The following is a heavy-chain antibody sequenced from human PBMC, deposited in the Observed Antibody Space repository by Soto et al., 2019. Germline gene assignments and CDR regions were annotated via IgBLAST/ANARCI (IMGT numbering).Heavy chain of an antibody. CDR1: GGSFSGYY. CDR2: INHSGST. V-gene: IGHV4-34*01. D-gene: IGHD2-15*01. Sequence: PSETLSLTCAVYGGSFSGYYWSWIRQPPGKGLEWIGEINHSGSTNYNPSLKSRVTISVDTSKNQFSLKLSSVTAVDTAVYYCARALFAATHDYWGQGTLVTVSS. CDR3: ARALFAATHDY. J-gene: IGHJ4*02.